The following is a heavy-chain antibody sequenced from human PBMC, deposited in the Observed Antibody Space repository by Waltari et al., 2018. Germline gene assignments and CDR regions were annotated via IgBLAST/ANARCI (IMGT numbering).Heavy chain of an antibody. Sequence: QVQLQESGPGLVKPSETLSLTCAVSGYSISSGYYWGWIRQPPGKGLEWIGSIYHSGSTYYNPSLKSRVTISVDTSKNQFSLKLSSVTAADTAVYYCARPRDYGDAANGGFFYWGRGTLVTVSS. CDR2: IYHSGST. CDR3: ARPRDYGDAANGGFFY. CDR1: GYSISSGYY. V-gene: IGHV4-38-2*01. D-gene: IGHD4-17*01. J-gene: IGHJ4*02.